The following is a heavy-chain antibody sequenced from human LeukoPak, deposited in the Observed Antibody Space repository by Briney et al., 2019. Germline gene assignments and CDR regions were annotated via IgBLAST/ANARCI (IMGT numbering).Heavy chain of an antibody. J-gene: IGHJ4*02. V-gene: IGHV3-23*01. D-gene: IGHD3-10*01. CDR1: GFTFSSYA. CDR2: ISGSGGST. Sequence: GGSLRLSCAASGFTFSSYATSWVRQAPGKGLEWVSAISGSGGSTYYADSVKGRFTISRDNSKNTLYLQMNSLRAEDTAVYYCASSYGSGSYYGVFDYWGQGTLVTVSS. CDR3: ASSYGSGSYYGVFDY.